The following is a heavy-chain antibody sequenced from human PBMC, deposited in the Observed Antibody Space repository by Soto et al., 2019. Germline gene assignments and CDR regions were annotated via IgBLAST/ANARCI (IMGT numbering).Heavy chain of an antibody. CDR2: ISAYNGNT. Sequence: ASVKVSCKASGYTFTSYGISWVRQAPGQGLEWMGWISAYNGNTNYAQKLQGRVTMTTDTSTSTAYMELRSLRSDDTAVYYCARGDYNFWSGYSIRPPADYWGQGTLVTDSS. J-gene: IGHJ4*02. CDR1: GYTFTSYG. CDR3: ARGDYNFWSGYSIRPPADY. D-gene: IGHD3-3*01. V-gene: IGHV1-18*01.